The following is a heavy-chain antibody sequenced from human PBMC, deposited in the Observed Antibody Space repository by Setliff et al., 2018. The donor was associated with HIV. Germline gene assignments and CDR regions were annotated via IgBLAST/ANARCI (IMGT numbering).Heavy chain of an antibody. CDR1: GGTFSSYA. Sequence: VASVKVSCKASGGTFSSYAISWVRQAPGQGFEWMGGIIPIFGTANYAQKFQGRVTITADESTSTAYMELSSLRSEDTAVYYCAATYYYDSSGLHGFDYWGQGTLVT. CDR3: AATYYYDSSGLHGFDY. J-gene: IGHJ4*02. V-gene: IGHV1-69*13. CDR2: IIPIFGTA. D-gene: IGHD3-22*01.